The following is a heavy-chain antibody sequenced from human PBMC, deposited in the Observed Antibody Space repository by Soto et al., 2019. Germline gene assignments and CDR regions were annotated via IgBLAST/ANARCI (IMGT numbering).Heavy chain of an antibody. V-gene: IGHV5-51*01. CDR2: IYPDDSDR. CDR1: GYSFVNYW. J-gene: IGHJ6*02. D-gene: IGHD3-16*01. Sequence: PGESLKISCQGSGYSFVNYWIAWVRQMPGKGLEWLGIIYPDDSDRRYSPSFQGQVTVSVDKSINTAYLQWSSLRASDTAVYYCARQGSTGGAYFYGMDVWGPGTTVNVS. CDR3: ARQGSTGGAYFYGMDV.